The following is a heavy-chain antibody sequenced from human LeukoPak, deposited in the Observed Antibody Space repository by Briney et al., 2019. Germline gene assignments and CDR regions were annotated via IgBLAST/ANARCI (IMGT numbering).Heavy chain of an antibody. Sequence: GGSLRLSCAASGITFSSYAMSWVRQAPGKGLEWVSVISGGGGSTHYADSVKGRFAISRDNSKNTLYLQMDSLRVEDTAVYYCARDQALQLVGDSWGQGTLVSVSS. D-gene: IGHD6-13*01. V-gene: IGHV3-23*01. J-gene: IGHJ4*02. CDR1: GITFSSYA. CDR3: ARDQALQLVGDS. CDR2: ISGGGGST.